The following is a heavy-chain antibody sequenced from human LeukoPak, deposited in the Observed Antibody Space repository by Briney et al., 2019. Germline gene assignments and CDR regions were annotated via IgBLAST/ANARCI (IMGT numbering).Heavy chain of an antibody. CDR2: ISSSGSTI. V-gene: IGHV3-48*03. Sequence: PGGSLTLSCAASGFTFSSYEMNWIRQAPGKGLEWVSYISSSGSTIYYADSVKGRFTISRDNAKNSLYLQMNSLRAEDTAVYYCAREGPLVAAPFDYWGQGTLVTVSS. CDR1: GFTFSSYE. CDR3: AREGPLVAAPFDY. D-gene: IGHD2-15*01. J-gene: IGHJ4*02.